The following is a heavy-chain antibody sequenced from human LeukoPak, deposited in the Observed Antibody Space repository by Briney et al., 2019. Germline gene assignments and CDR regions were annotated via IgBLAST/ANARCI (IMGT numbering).Heavy chain of an antibody. V-gene: IGHV3-11*01. D-gene: IGHD2-2*01. CDR3: ARGYCSSTSCYDWYYYYGMDV. CDR2: ISSSGSTI. CDR1: GFTFSDYY. Sequence: GGSLRLSCAASGFTFSDYYMSWIRQAPGKGLEWVSYISSSGSTIYYADSVKGRFTISRDNAKNSLYLQMNSLRADDTAVYYCARGYCSSTSCYDWYYYYGMDVWGQGTTVTVSS. J-gene: IGHJ6*02.